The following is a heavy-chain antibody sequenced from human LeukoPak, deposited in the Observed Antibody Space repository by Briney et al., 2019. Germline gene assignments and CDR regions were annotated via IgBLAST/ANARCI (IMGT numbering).Heavy chain of an antibody. D-gene: IGHD2-15*01. CDR1: GCTFSTYA. CDR2: VSTSGGST. J-gene: IGHJ4*02. Sequence: PGGSLRLSCAASGCTFSTYAMSWVRQAPGKGLEWVSTVSTSGGSTYYEDSVKGRFPISRDNSKNTQYLQMNSLRAEDTAIYYCLGYCSGGRCYSGGHWGQGTLVTVSA. V-gene: IGHV3-23*01. CDR3: LGYCSGGRCYSGGH.